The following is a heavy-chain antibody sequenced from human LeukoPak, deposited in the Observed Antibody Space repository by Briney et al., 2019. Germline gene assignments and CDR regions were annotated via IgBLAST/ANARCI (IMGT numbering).Heavy chain of an antibody. Sequence: PSETLSLTCAVSGGSFSGYYRSWVRQPPGKGLEWIGEINHSGSTNYNPSLNSRVTISVYPSKTQFSLNLSSVTAADTAVYYCARGRRVVVQPPIHNWFHPWGQGTLVTVSS. CDR1: GGSFSGYY. V-gene: IGHV4-34*01. CDR2: INHSGST. CDR3: ARGRRVVVQPPIHNWFHP. D-gene: IGHD2-2*01. J-gene: IGHJ5*02.